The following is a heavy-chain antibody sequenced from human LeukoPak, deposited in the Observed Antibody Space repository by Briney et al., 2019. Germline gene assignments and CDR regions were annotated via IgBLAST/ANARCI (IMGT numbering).Heavy chain of an antibody. CDR3: ARGVDYYDSSGYYYFDY. D-gene: IGHD3-22*01. CDR2: INHSGST. CDR1: GGSFSGYY. Sequence: SETLSLTCAAYGGSFSGYYWNWIRQPPGKGLEWIGEINHSGSTKYNPSLKSRVTISVDTSKNQFSQKLSSVTAADTAVYYCARGVDYYDSSGYYYFDYWGQGTLVTVSS. V-gene: IGHV4-34*01. J-gene: IGHJ4*02.